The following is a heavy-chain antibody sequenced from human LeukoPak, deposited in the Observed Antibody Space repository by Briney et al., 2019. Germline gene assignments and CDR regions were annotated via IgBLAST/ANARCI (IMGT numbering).Heavy chain of an antibody. CDR2: IYYGGST. CDR3: AREAGGEAVAGTDY. V-gene: IGHV4-59*02. CDR1: GGSVNNYY. D-gene: IGHD6-19*01. Sequence: PSETLSLTCSVSGGSVNNYYWNWIRQPPGKGLDWIGYIYYGGSTYYNPSLKSRVTISVDTSKNQFSLKLSSVTAADTAVYYCAREAGGEAVAGTDYWGQGTLVTVSS. J-gene: IGHJ4*02.